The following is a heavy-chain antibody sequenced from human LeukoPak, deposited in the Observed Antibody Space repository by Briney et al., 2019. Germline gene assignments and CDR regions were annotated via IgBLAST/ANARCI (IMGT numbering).Heavy chain of an antibody. D-gene: IGHD5-18*01. CDR1: GYTFTGYY. V-gene: IGHV1-2*06. CDR3: ARDPARFVRGYSYGYSPNWFDP. CDR2: INPNTGGT. Sequence: GASVKVSCKASGYTFTGYYMNWVRQARGQGREWMGRINPNTGGTNYAQKFQGRGTITRDTSTSTVYMELSSLTSEDTAVYYCARDPARFVRGYSYGYSPNWFDPWGQGTLVTVSS. J-gene: IGHJ5*02.